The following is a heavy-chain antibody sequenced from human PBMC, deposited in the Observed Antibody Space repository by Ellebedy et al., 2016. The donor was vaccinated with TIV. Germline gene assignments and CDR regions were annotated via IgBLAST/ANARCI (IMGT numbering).Heavy chain of an antibody. V-gene: IGHV3-74*01. CDR3: TREHWSSLPS. J-gene: IGHJ5*02. CDR2: ITGNGRGT. CDR1: GFPFSNYA. D-gene: IGHD3-3*01. Sequence: GESLKISCAASGFPFSNYAMAWVRQAPGKGLVWVSGITGNGRGTNYADSVRGRFVISRDNAKNILYLQMNSLGADDTAVYYCTREHWSSLPSWGQGTLVTVSS.